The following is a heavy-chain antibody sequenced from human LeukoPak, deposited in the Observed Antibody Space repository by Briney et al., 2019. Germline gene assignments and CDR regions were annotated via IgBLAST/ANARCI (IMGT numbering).Heavy chain of an antibody. D-gene: IGHD3-10*01. V-gene: IGHV3-21*01. CDR2: ISSSSSYI. J-gene: IGHJ4*02. CDR3: ARELSGSYSD. CDR1: GFTFSAYA. Sequence: GGSLRLSCAASGFTFSAYAMNWVRQAPGKGLEWVSSISSSSSYIYYADSVKGRFTISRDNAKNSLYLQMNSLRAEDTAVYYCARELSGSYSDWGQGTLVTVSS.